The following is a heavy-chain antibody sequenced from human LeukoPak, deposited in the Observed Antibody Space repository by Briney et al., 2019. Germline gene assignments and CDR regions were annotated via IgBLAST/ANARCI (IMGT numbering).Heavy chain of an antibody. D-gene: IGHD2-2*01. J-gene: IGHJ5*02. V-gene: IGHV4-39*01. Sequence: PSETLSLTCSVSGVSISNSNYYWGWIRQPPGKGLEWIVSIYYSGSTYYNPSLKSRVTISVDTSKNQFSLKLSSVTAADTAVYYCARLVYCSSTSCAKWFDPWGQGTLVTVSS. CDR1: GVSISNSNYY. CDR2: IYYSGST. CDR3: ARLVYCSSTSCAKWFDP.